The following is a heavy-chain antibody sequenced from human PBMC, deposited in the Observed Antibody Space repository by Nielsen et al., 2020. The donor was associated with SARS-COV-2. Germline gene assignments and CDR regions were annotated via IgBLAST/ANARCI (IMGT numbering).Heavy chain of an antibody. J-gene: IGHJ5*02. D-gene: IGHD3-3*01. CDR2: INHSGST. CDR3: ARGHVLRFLEWLGAAWFDP. Sequence: SETLSLTCAVYGGSFSGYYWSWIRQPPGKGLEWIGEINHSGSTNYNPSLKSRVTISVDTSKNQFSLKLSSVTAADTAVYYCARGHVLRFLEWLGAAWFDPWGQGTLVTVSS. CDR1: GGSFSGYY. V-gene: IGHV4-34*01.